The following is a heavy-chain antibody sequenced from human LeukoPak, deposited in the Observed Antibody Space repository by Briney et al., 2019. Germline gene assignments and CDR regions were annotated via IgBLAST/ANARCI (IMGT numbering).Heavy chain of an antibody. CDR2: IYYSGST. CDR3: ARGRQSHSFRFDP. D-gene: IGHD2-21*01. Sequence: SETLSLTCTVSGGSISSYYWSWIRQPPGKGLEWIGYIYYSGSTNYNPSLKSRVTISVDTSKNQFSLKLSSVTAADTAVYYCARGRQSHSFRFDPWGQGTLVTVSS. CDR1: GGSISSYY. V-gene: IGHV4-59*01. J-gene: IGHJ5*02.